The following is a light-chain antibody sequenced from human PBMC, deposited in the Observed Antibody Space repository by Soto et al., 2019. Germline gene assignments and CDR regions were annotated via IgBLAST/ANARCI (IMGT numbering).Light chain of an antibody. CDR1: QDITTY. J-gene: IGKJ5*01. V-gene: IGKV1-33*01. CDR3: QQYENLPT. CDR2: DAS. Sequence: DIQLTQSPASLSASVGDRVTFTCQASQDITTYLNWYQQKPGKAPKLLIYDASSLETGVPSRFRGSGSGTDFTFTISRLQPEDIATYYCQQYENLPTFGQGTRLEIK.